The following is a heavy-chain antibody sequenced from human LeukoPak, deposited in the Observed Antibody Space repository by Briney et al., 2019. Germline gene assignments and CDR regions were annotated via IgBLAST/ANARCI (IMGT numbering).Heavy chain of an antibody. J-gene: IGHJ4*02. CDR2: IYYSGST. Sequence: GSLRLSCAASGFTFSNYDMNWVRQPPGKGLEWIGYIYYSGSTNYNPSLKSRVTISVDTSKNQFSLKLSSVTAADTAVYYCAGEYSSSSDYWGQGTLVTVSS. D-gene: IGHD6-6*01. CDR1: GFTFSNYD. V-gene: IGHV4-59*01. CDR3: AGEYSSSSDY.